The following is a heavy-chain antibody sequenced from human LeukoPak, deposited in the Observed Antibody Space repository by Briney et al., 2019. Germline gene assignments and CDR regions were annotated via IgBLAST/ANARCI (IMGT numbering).Heavy chain of an antibody. D-gene: IGHD6-13*01. Sequence: GGSLRLSCAASGFTFSSYAMHWVRQAPGKGLEWVAVISYDGSNKYYADSVKGRFTISRDNSKNTLYLQMNSLRAEDTAVYYCAKDRNRAAAGQTASYFDYWGQGTLVTVSS. CDR2: ISYDGSNK. J-gene: IGHJ4*02. CDR1: GFTFSSYA. CDR3: AKDRNRAAAGQTASYFDY. V-gene: IGHV3-30*04.